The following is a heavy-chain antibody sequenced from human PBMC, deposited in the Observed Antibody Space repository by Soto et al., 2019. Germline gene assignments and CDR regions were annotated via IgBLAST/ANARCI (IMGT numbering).Heavy chain of an antibody. V-gene: IGHV3-30-3*01. CDR3: ARPPPYIVVVPAARGYNWFDP. J-gene: IGHJ5*02. D-gene: IGHD2-2*01. CDR1: GFNFSSYA. Sequence: PGGSLRLSCAASGFNFSSYAMHWVRQAPGKGLERVAVISYDGSNKYYAESVKGRFTISRDNSKNTLYLQMNSLRAEDTAVYYCARPPPYIVVVPAARGYNWFDPWGQGTLVTVS. CDR2: ISYDGSNK.